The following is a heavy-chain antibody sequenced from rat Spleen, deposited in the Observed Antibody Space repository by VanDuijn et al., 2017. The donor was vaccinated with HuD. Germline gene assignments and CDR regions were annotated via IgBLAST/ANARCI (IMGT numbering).Heavy chain of an antibody. Sequence: EVQLVESDGGLVQPGRSLKLSCAASGFTFSDYYMAWVRQAPTKGLEWVATISYDGSNTYYPDSVKGRFTISRDNAKSTLYLQMDSLRSEDTATYYCAKDGHYYSSYIPSFAYWGQGTLVTVSS. CDR2: ISYDGSNT. J-gene: IGHJ3*01. V-gene: IGHV5-29*01. D-gene: IGHD1-2*01. CDR3: AKDGHYYSSYIPSFAY. CDR1: GFTFSDYY.